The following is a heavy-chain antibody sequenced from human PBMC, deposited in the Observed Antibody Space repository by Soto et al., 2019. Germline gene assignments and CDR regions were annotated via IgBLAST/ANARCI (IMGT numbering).Heavy chain of an antibody. CDR3: ARENEQWVAADN. D-gene: IGHD6-19*01. Sequence: VQLVESGGGLVKTGGSLRLSCAASGFTFSDYYMSWIRQAPGKGLAWVSYITSSGSTIYYADSVKGRFTISRDNAKNSLYLQMNSLRAEDTAVYYCARENEQWVAADNWGQGTLVTVSS. CDR2: ITSSGSTI. V-gene: IGHV3-11*01. J-gene: IGHJ4*02. CDR1: GFTFSDYY.